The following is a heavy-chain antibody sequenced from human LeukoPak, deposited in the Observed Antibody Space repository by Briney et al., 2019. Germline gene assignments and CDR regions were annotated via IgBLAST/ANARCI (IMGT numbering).Heavy chain of an antibody. CDR2: ISYDGRNK. Sequence: GGSLRLSCAASGFTFGTYAMHWVRQAPGKGLEWVAVISYDGRNKYYADSVKGRFTISRDNAKNSLYLQMNSLRAEDTAVYYCARDLDSDRYYDILTGYYTVNDAFDIWGQGTMATVSS. CDR1: GFTFGTYA. V-gene: IGHV3-30*04. J-gene: IGHJ3*02. D-gene: IGHD3-9*01. CDR3: ARDLDSDRYYDILTGYYTVNDAFDI.